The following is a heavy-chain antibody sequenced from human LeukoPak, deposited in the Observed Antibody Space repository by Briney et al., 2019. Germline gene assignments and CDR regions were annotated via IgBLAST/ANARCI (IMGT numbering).Heavy chain of an antibody. CDR2: VSASGRT. CDR1: GGSITGDPHY. V-gene: IGHV4-61*09. D-gene: IGHD3-22*01. J-gene: IGHJ4*02. Sequence: SETLSLTCTVSGGSITGDPHYWTWIRQSAGEGLEWLGHVSASGRTTYNPSLRSRVAIPVDTSKKKFFLRLDSVTAADTAVYYCARANYYDSTGCYHDYWGQGTLGTVSS. CDR3: ARANYYDSTGCYHDY.